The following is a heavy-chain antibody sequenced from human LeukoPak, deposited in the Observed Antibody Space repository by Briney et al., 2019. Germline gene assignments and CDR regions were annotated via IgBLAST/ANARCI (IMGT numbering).Heavy chain of an antibody. J-gene: IGHJ4*02. CDR3: AKDRDYSNFVHYFFDY. CDR2: IRYDGTNK. Sequence: GGSLRLSCAASGVTFSSYWMSWVRQAPGKGLEWVAFIRYDGTNKYQADSVKGRFTISRDNSKNTLYLQMNSLRAEDTAVYYCAKDRDYSNFVHYFFDYWGQGTLVTVSS. D-gene: IGHD4-11*01. CDR1: GVTFSSYW. V-gene: IGHV3-30*02.